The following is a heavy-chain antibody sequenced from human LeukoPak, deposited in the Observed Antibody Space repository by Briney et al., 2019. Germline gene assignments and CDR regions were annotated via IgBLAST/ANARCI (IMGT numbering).Heavy chain of an antibody. V-gene: IGHV4-59*01. CDR1: GGSISSYY. CDR2: IYYSGST. CDR3: AREGEYGHGPFDY. D-gene: IGHD3-16*01. Sequence: SETLSLTCTVSGGSISSYYWSWIRQPPEKGLEWIGYIYYSGSTHCNPSLKTRVTISVDTSKNQFSLKLSSVTAADTAVYYCAREGEYGHGPFDYWGQGTLVTVSS. J-gene: IGHJ4*02.